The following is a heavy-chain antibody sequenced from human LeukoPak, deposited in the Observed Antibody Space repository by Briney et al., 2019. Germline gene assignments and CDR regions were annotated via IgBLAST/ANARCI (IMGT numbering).Heavy chain of an antibody. Sequence: GGSLRLSCAASGFTFSSYTMNWVRQAPGKGLEWVSSISSSSSYIYYADSVRGRFTISRDNSKNTLYLQMNSLSAEDTAVYYCAKDISGSWSIDYWGQGTLVTVSS. J-gene: IGHJ4*02. CDR1: GFTFSSYT. D-gene: IGHD6-13*01. V-gene: IGHV3-21*01. CDR2: ISSSSSYI. CDR3: AKDISGSWSIDY.